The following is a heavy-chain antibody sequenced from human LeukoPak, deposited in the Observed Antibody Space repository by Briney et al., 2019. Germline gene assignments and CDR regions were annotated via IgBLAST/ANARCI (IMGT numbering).Heavy chain of an antibody. V-gene: IGHV1-2*02. Sequence: ASVKVSCKASGYTFTGYYMHWVRRAPGQGLEWMGWINPNSGGTNYAQKFQGRVTMTRDTSISTAYMELSRLRSDDTAVYYCARDRKPKGAPNNWFDPWGQGTLVTVSS. J-gene: IGHJ5*02. CDR3: ARDRKPKGAPNNWFDP. CDR1: GYTFTGYY. CDR2: INPNSGGT. D-gene: IGHD1-14*01.